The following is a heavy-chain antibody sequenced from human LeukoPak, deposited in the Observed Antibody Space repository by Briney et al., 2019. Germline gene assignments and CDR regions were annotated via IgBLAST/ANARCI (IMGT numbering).Heavy chain of an antibody. J-gene: IGHJ6*03. CDR2: IYYNGST. D-gene: IGHD1-26*01. V-gene: IGHV4-39*01. Sequence: SETLSLTCTVSGGSIRSSSYYWGWIRQPPGKGLEWIGSIYYNGSTYYNPSLKSRVTISVDTSKNQFSLKLSSVTAADTAVYYCARCGGSYYGAYYYYYYMDVWGKGTTVTVSS. CDR3: ARCGGSYYGAYYYYYYMDV. CDR1: GGSIRSSSYY.